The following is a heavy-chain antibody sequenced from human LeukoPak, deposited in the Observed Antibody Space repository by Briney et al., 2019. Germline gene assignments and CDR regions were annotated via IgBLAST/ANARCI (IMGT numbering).Heavy chain of an antibody. CDR2: ISHNAAST. CDR1: GFAFSAYA. Sequence: PGGSLRLSCAASGFAFSAYAMSWVRQAPGKGLEWVSSISHNAASTYYTDSVGGRLTISRDNSKNTVFVLMNNVRGEDTALYYCAKGGGTWAFDIWGQGTMVTVSS. D-gene: IGHD1-1*01. J-gene: IGHJ3*02. V-gene: IGHV3-23*01. CDR3: AKGGGTWAFDI.